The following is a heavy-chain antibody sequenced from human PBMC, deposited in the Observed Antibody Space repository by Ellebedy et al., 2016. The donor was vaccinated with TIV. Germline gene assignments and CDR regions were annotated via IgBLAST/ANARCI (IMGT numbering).Heavy chain of an antibody. CDR2: IKSDGTST. Sequence: EGSLRLSXAASGFTFSNYWMHWVRQAPGKGLVWVSRIKSDGTSTSYADSVRGRFTISRDNAKNTLYLEMNGLRAEDTAVYYCASPRDGYNFYYFNYWGQGTLVTVSS. D-gene: IGHD5-24*01. V-gene: IGHV3-74*01. J-gene: IGHJ4*02. CDR3: ASPRDGYNFYYFNY. CDR1: GFTFSNYW.